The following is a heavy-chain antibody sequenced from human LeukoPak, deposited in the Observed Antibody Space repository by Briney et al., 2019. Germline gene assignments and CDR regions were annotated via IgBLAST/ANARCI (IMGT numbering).Heavy chain of an antibody. V-gene: IGHV3-74*01. D-gene: IGHD5-12*01. CDR3: ARENDYDAFDI. Sequence: GGSLRLSCAASGFTFSDYWMHWVRQAPGKGLVWVSRIKSDGGLTNYADSVKGRFTISRDNSKNTLYLQMNSLRAEDTAVYYCARENDYDAFDIWGQGTMVTVSS. CDR1: GFTFSDYW. J-gene: IGHJ3*02. CDR2: IKSDGGLT.